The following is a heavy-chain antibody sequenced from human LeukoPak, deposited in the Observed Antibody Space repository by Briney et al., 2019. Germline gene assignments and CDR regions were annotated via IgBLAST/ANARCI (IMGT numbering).Heavy chain of an antibody. D-gene: IGHD2-2*02. Sequence: PGGSLRLSCAASGFTFSSFWMSWVRQAPGKGLEWVANIKRDGGDKYYVDSVKGRFIISRDNAKNSLYLHMNSLRAEDTAVYYCARGDEYTTSPWGQGTLVTVSS. CDR2: IKRDGGDK. V-gene: IGHV3-7*05. CDR3: ARGDEYTTSP. J-gene: IGHJ4*02. CDR1: GFTFSSFW.